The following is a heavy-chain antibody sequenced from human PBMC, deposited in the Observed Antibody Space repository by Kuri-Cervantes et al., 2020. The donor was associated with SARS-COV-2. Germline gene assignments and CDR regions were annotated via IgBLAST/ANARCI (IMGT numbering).Heavy chain of an antibody. Sequence: GGSLRLSCAASGFTFSSYWMHWVRQAPGKGLEWVSAISGSGGSTYYADSVKGRFTISRDNSKNTLYLQMNSLRAEDTAVYYCAKDSRIKYNWNSAAPYYFDYWGQGTLVTVSS. CDR1: GFTFSSYW. CDR3: AKDSRIKYNWNSAAPYYFDY. CDR2: ISGSGGST. D-gene: IGHD1-7*01. J-gene: IGHJ4*02. V-gene: IGHV3-23*01.